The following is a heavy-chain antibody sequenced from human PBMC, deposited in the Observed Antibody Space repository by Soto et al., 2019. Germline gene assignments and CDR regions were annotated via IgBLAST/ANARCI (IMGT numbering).Heavy chain of an antibody. D-gene: IGHD1-20*01. J-gene: IGHJ6*02. CDR2: IYYSGST. V-gene: IGHV4-39*01. CDR1: GGSISSSSYF. Sequence: SGTPSLTWPVSGGSISSSSYFGGWVRQPPGKGLEWIGSIYYSGSTYYNPSLKSRVTISVDTSKNQFSLKLSSVTAADTAVYYCARHISYYYYGTDVWGQGTMVTVSS. CDR3: ARHISYYYYGTDV.